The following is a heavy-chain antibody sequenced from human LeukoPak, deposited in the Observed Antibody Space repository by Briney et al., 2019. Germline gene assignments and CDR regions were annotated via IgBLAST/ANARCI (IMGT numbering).Heavy chain of an antibody. CDR2: IIPVFGTS. J-gene: IGHJ3*01. Sequence: GASVKVSCKASGGTFSSYAISWVRQAPGQGLEWMGGIIPVFGTSNYAQKFQGRVTITADESTRTAYMELSSLRSEDTAVYYCARAGYCGDGGCRGGSAFDVWGQGTMVTVSS. V-gene: IGHV1-69*13. CDR3: ARAGYCGDGGCRGGSAFDV. CDR1: GGTFSSYA. D-gene: IGHD2-15*01.